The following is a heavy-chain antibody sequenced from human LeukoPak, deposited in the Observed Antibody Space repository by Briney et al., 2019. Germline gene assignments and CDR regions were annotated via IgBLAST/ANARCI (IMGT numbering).Heavy chain of an antibody. Sequence: PSETLSLTCAVYGGSFSGYYWSWIRQPPGKGLDWIGEINHSGSTNYNPSLKSRVTISVDTSKNQFSLRLTSVTAADTAVYYCAGTSSGYYSTDYWGQGTLVTVSS. CDR1: GGSFSGYY. V-gene: IGHV4-34*01. J-gene: IGHJ4*02. D-gene: IGHD5-12*01. CDR2: INHSGST. CDR3: AGTSSGYYSTDY.